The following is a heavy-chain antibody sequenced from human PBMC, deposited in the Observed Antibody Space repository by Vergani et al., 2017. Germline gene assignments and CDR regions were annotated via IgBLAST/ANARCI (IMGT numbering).Heavy chain of an antibody. CDR1: GGSFSGYY. V-gene: IGHV4-34*01. Sequence: QVQLQQWGAGLLKPSETLSLTCAVYGGSFSGYYWSWIRQPPGKGLEWIGEINHSGSTNYNPSLNSRVHISVDTSKNQFSLKLSSVTAADTAVYYCARRPYYYDSSGYSMFSYYGMDVWGQGTTVTVSS. CDR3: ARRPYYYDSSGYSMFSYYGMDV. CDR2: INHSGST. D-gene: IGHD3-22*01. J-gene: IGHJ6*02.